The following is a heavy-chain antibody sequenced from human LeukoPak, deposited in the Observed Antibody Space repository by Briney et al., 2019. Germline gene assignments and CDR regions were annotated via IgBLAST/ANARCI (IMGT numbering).Heavy chain of an antibody. J-gene: IGHJ4*02. Sequence: ASVKVSCTASAYTFTDCYMHWMRQAPGQGPEWMGWMNPNSGGTNYAQKFQGRVTMTRDTSITTAYMELSSLRSDDTAVYYCAPRRVAADKGFDYWGQGTLVTVSS. CDR1: AYTFTDCY. CDR3: APRRVAADKGFDY. V-gene: IGHV1-2*02. CDR2: MNPNSGGT. D-gene: IGHD6-19*01.